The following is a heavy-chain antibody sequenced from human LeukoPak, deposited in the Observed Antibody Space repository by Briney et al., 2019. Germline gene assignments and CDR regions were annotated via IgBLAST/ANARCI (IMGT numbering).Heavy chain of an antibody. D-gene: IGHD5-12*01. CDR3: ARRVPRGYGGYDIDY. CDR2: VSVHNGKT. CDR1: GYTFTSYG. J-gene: IGHJ4*02. Sequence: ASVKVSCKASGYTFTSYGISWVRQAPGQGREWMGWVSVHNGKTKYAQMLQDRVTRTRDTSTSTAYMDLKNLRSDDTAVYYCARRVPRGYGGYDIDYWGQGTLVTVSS. V-gene: IGHV1-18*01.